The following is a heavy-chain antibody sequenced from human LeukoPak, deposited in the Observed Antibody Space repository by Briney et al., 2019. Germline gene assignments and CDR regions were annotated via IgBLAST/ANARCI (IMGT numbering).Heavy chain of an antibody. J-gene: IGHJ6*02. V-gene: IGHV3-53*01. Sequence: PGGSLRLSCAASGFTVSSNYMSWVRQAPGKGLEWVSVIYSGGSTYYADSVKGRFTISRGNSKNTLYLQMNSLRAEDTAVYYCARPKGGGSTAPYYYYYGMDVWGQGTTVTVSS. CDR3: ARPKGGGSTAPYYYYYGMDV. CDR2: IYSGGST. CDR1: GFTVSSNY. D-gene: IGHD5/OR15-5a*01.